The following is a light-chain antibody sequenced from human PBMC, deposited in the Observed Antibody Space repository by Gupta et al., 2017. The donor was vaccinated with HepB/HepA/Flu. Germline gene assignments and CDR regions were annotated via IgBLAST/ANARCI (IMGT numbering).Light chain of an antibody. J-gene: IGKJ4*01. Sequence: EIVLTQSPATLSVSLGDRATLSCRASQSVSSYLAWYHQKPGQAPRLLIYDASNRATGIPSRFSGSGSGTDFTLTISSLEPEDFAVYYCQQRSNWPPTFGGGTKVEIK. CDR2: DAS. CDR3: QQRSNWPPT. CDR1: QSVSSY. V-gene: IGKV3-11*01.